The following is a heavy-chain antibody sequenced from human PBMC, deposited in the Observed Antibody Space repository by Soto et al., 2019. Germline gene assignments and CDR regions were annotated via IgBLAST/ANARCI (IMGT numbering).Heavy chain of an antibody. D-gene: IGHD2-15*01. CDR1: GFTFSSYA. CDR3: AKDPDVYCSGGSCLPYYFDY. J-gene: IGHJ4*02. CDR2: ISGSGGST. Sequence: GGSLRLSCAASGFTFSSYAMSWVRQAPGKGLEWVSAISGSGGSTYYADSVKGRFTISRDNSKNTLYLQMNSLRAEDTAVYYCAKDPDVYCSGGSCLPYYFDYWGQGTLVTVSS. V-gene: IGHV3-23*01.